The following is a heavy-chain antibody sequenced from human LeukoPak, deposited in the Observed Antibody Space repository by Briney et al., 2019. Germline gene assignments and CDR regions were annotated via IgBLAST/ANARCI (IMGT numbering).Heavy chain of an antibody. CDR1: GFTVSSNY. CDR3: AAGNYFDY. J-gene: IGHJ4*02. V-gene: IGHV3-7*01. Sequence: GGSLRLSCAASGFTVSSNYMSWVRQAPGKGLEWVASIKQDGSEKYYVDSVKGRFTISRDNAKNSLYLQMNSLRAEDTAVYYCAAGNYFDYWGQGTLVTVSS. CDR2: IKQDGSEK.